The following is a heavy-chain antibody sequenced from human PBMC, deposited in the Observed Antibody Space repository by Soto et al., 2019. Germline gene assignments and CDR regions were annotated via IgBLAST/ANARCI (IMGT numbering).Heavy chain of an antibody. J-gene: IGHJ4*02. CDR1: GYTFTRYA. V-gene: IGHV1-3*01. CDR2: INAGNGDT. CDR3: ARNSYISGYYDSYYFDY. D-gene: IGHD5-12*01. Sequence: ASVKVSCKASGYTFTRYAMHWVRQAPGQRPEWMGWINAGNGDTKYSEKLQGRVTFTRDTSASTTYMELSSLRSEDTAVYYCARNSYISGYYDSYYFDYWGQGTPVTVSS.